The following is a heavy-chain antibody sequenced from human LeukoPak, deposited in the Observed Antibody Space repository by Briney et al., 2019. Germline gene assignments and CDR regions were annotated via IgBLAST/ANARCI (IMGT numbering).Heavy chain of an antibody. V-gene: IGHV3-48*01. Sequence: GGSLRLSCAASGFTFSSYSMTWVRQAPGKGLEWVSYISSSSSTIYYADSVKGRITISRDNAKNSLYLQMNSLRAEDTAVYYCARDRRRGTMTTVTSYNWFDPWGQGTLVTVSS. CDR1: GFTFSSYS. CDR3: ARDRRRGTMTTVTSYNWFDP. CDR2: ISSSSSTI. J-gene: IGHJ5*02. D-gene: IGHD4-17*01.